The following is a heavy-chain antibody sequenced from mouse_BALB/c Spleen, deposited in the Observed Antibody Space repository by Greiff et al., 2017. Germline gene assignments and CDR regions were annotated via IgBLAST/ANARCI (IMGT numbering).Heavy chain of an antibody. D-gene: IGHD1-2*01. CDR2: ISYDGSN. J-gene: IGHJ2*01. Sequence: EVQLQQSGPGLVKPSQSLSLTCSVTGYSITSGYYWNWIRQFPGNKLEWMGYISYDGSNNYNPSLKNRISITRDTSKNQFFLKLNSVTTEDTATYYCARDLGITTAYYFDYWGQGTTLTVSS. CDR1: GYSITSGYY. CDR3: ARDLGITTAYYFDY. V-gene: IGHV3-6*02.